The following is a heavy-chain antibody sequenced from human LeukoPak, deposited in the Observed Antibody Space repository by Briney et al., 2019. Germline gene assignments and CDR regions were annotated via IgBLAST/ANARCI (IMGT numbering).Heavy chain of an antibody. V-gene: IGHV4-59*01. J-gene: IGHJ6*03. CDR2: IYYSGST. CDR1: GGSISSYY. Sequence: SETLSLTCTVSGGSISSYYWSWIRQPPGKGLEWIGYIYYSGSTNYNPSPKSRVTISVDTSKNQFSLKLSSVTAADTAVYYCARVGYDFWSGYYKFYYYYYMDVWGKGTTVTVSS. D-gene: IGHD3-3*01. CDR3: ARVGYDFWSGYYKFYYYYYMDV.